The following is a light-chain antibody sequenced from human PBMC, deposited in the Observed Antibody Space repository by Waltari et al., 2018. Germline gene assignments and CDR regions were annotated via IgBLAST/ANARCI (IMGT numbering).Light chain of an antibody. CDR3: QQYGSSPPIT. CDR1: QSVSSSY. J-gene: IGKJ5*01. Sequence: EIVLTQSPGTLSLSPGERATLSCRASQSVSSSYLAWYQQKPGQAPRLPSYGASSRATGIPDRFSGSGSGTDFTLTISRLEPEDFAVYYCQQYGSSPPITFGQGTRLEIK. V-gene: IGKV3-20*01. CDR2: GAS.